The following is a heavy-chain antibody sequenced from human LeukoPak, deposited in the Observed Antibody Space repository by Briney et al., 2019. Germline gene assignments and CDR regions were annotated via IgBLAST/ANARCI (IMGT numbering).Heavy chain of an antibody. CDR3: AKGRYSSSGYFDY. CDR1: GFTFSGDA. J-gene: IGHJ4*02. CDR2: ISGSGGST. V-gene: IGHV3-23*01. D-gene: IGHD6-13*01. Sequence: GGSLRLSCAASGFTFSGDAMSWVRQAPGKGLEWVSAISGSGGSTYYADSVKGRFTTSRDNSKNTLYLQMNSLRAEDTAVYYCAKGRYSSSGYFDYWGQGTLVTVSS.